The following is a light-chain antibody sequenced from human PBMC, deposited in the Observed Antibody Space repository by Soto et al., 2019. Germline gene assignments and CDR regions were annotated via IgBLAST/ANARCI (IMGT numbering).Light chain of an antibody. CDR2: LEGSGSY. CDR1: SGHSGYI. Sequence: QLVLTQSSSASASLGSSVKLTCTLSSGHSGYIIAWHQQQPGKAPRYLMKLEGSGSYNKGSGVPDCFSGSSSGADRYLTISNLQFEDEADYYCETWVSDAQVFGGGTKLTVL. J-gene: IGLJ3*02. V-gene: IGLV4-60*02. CDR3: ETWVSDAQV.